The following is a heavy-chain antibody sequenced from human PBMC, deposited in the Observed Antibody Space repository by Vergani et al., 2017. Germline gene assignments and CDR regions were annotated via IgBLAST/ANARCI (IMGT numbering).Heavy chain of an antibody. V-gene: IGHV3-48*03. CDR1: GFTFSSYE. CDR2: ISSSGSTI. CDR3: ARDELLWFGEYPDAFDI. D-gene: IGHD3-10*01. Sequence: EVQLLESGGGLVQPGGSLRLSCAASGFTFSSYEMNWVRQAPGKGLEWVSYISSSGSTIYYADSVKGRFTISRDNAKNTLYLQMNSLRAEDTAVYYCARDELLWFGEYPDAFDIWGQGTMVTVSS. J-gene: IGHJ3*02.